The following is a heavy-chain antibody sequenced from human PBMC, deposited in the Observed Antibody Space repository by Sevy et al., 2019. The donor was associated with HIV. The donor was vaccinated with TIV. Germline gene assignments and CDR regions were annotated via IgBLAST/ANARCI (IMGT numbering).Heavy chain of an antibody. V-gene: IGHV3-23*01. J-gene: IGHJ6*02. CDR2: ISGSGGST. Sequence: GGSLRLSCAASGFTLSRYAMSWVRQAPGKGLEWVSAISGSGGSTYYADSVKGRFTISRDNSKNTLYLQMNSLRAEDTAVYYCAKGREKAAGRYYYYGMDVWGQGTTVTVSS. D-gene: IGHD6-13*01. CDR3: AKGREKAAGRYYYYGMDV. CDR1: GFTLSRYA.